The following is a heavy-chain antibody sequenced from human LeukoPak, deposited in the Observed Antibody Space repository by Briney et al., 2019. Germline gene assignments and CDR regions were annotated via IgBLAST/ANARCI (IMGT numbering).Heavy chain of an antibody. CDR2: IFGGDRT. CDR1: GFSVNNLY. V-gene: IGHV3-66*01. D-gene: IGHD5-18*01. J-gene: IGHJ4*02. CDR3: ARDGEYSYGYGFDY. Sequence: GGALRLSCAASGFSVNNLYMSWVRQAPGKGLEWVSVIFGGDRTYYADSVKGRFTISRDTSKNTVYLQMNSLRPEETAVYYCARDGEYSYGYGFDYWGQGTLVTVSS.